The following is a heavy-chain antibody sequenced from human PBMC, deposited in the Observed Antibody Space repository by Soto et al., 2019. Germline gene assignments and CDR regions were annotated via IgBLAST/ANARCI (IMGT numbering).Heavy chain of an antibody. J-gene: IGHJ6*02. Sequence: GGSLRLSCAASGFTFSSYSMNWVRQAPGKGLEWVSSISSSSSYIYYADSVKGRFTISRDNAKNSLYLQMNSLRAEDTAVYYCARDRRLRWPLILPHSYYGMDVWGQGTTVTVSS. CDR1: GFTFSSYS. D-gene: IGHD4-17*01. CDR2: ISSSSSYI. CDR3: ARDRRLRWPLILPHSYYGMDV. V-gene: IGHV3-21*01.